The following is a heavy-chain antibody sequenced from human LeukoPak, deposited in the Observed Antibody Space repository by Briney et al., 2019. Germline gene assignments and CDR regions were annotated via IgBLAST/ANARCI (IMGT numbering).Heavy chain of an antibody. CDR3: AKDLAGSGSYSFDY. V-gene: IGHV3-53*01. CDR1: GFTVSSNY. D-gene: IGHD1-26*01. J-gene: IGHJ4*02. Sequence: GGSLRLSCAASGFTVSSNYMSWVRQAPGKGLEWVSVIYSGGSTYYADSVKGRFTISRDNSKNTLYLQMNSLRAEDTAVYYYAKDLAGSGSYSFDYWGQGTLVTVSS. CDR2: IYSGGST.